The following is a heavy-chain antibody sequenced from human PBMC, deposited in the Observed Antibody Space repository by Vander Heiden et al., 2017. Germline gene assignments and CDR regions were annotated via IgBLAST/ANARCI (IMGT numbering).Heavy chain of an antibody. Sequence: EVQLVESGGGLVQPGGSLRLSCAASGFTFSSYSLNWVRQAPGKGLEWVSYISSSSSTIYYADSAKGRFTISRDNAKNSLYLQMNSLRDEDTAVYYCARDCSSTSCYHRSRFDYWGQGTLVTVSS. CDR2: ISSSSSTI. CDR3: ARDCSSTSCYHRSRFDY. J-gene: IGHJ4*02. V-gene: IGHV3-48*02. CDR1: GFTFSSYS. D-gene: IGHD2-2*01.